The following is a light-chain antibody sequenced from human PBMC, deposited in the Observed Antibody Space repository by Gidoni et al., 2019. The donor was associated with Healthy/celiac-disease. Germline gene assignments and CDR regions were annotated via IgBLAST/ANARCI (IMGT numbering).Light chain of an antibody. Sequence: QSALTQPALVSGPPGQPITISCTGTSSDVGGYNYVTWYQQHPGKAPKLMIYEVSNRPSGVSNRFSGSKSGNTASLTISGLQAEDEADYYCSSYTSSSLRVFGGGTKLTVL. CDR1: SSDVGGYNY. J-gene: IGLJ2*01. V-gene: IGLV2-14*01. CDR2: EVS. CDR3: SSYTSSSLRV.